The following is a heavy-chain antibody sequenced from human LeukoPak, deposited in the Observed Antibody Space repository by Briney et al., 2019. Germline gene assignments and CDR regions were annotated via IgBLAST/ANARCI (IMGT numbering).Heavy chain of an antibody. Sequence: SQTLSLTCAISGGSVSSNSAAWNWIRQSPSRGLEWLGRTYYRSKWYNDYAVSVKSRITINPDTSKNQFSLQLNSVTPEDTAVYYCARGGSSWEYYYFGLDVWGQGTTVTVSS. CDR3: ARGGSSWEYYYFGLDV. CDR1: GGSVSSNSAA. CDR2: TYYRSKWYN. D-gene: IGHD6-13*01. V-gene: IGHV6-1*01. J-gene: IGHJ6*02.